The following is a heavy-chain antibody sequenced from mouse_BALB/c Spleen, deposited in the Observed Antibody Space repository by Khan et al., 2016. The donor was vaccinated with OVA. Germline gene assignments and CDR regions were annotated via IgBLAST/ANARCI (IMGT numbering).Heavy chain of an antibody. Sequence: QVQLKESGAELMKPGASVKLSCKASGYTFSSYYMYWVKQRPGQGLEWIGEINPNNGGTNFNEKFKSKATLTVDKSSSTAYMQLSSLTSEDSAVYYCIRSGYGSFAYWGQGTLVTVSA. CDR3: IRSGYGSFAY. CDR1: GYTFSSYY. D-gene: IGHD2-2*01. CDR2: INPNNGGT. V-gene: IGHV1S81*02. J-gene: IGHJ3*01.